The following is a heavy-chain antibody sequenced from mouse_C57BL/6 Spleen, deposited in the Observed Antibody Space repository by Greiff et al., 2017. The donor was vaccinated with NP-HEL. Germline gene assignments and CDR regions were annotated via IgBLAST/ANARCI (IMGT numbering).Heavy chain of an antibody. CDR2: IHPNSGST. CDR1: GYTFTSYW. CDR3: ARRVYYDYDLDY. Sequence: VQLQQPGAELVKPGASVKLSCKASGYTFTSYWMHWVKQRPGQGLEWIGMIHPNSGSTNYNEKFKSKATLTVDKSSSTAYMQLSSLTSEDSAVYYCARRVYYDYDLDYWGQGTTLTVSS. V-gene: IGHV1-64*01. D-gene: IGHD2-4*01. J-gene: IGHJ2*01.